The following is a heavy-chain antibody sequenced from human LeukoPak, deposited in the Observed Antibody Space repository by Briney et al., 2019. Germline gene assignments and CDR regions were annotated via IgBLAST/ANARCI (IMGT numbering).Heavy chain of an antibody. CDR2: ISAYNGNT. D-gene: IGHD3-10*01. CDR1: GYTFTSYG. V-gene: IGHV1-18*01. Sequence: ASVKVSCKASGYTFTSYGISWVRQAPGQGLEWMGWISAYNGNTNYAQKLQGRVTMTTDTSTSTAYMELRSLRSDDTAVYYCARDQYLFGLLWFGEYPNQEPTPFDYWGQGTLVTVSS. CDR3: ARDQYLFGLLWFGEYPNQEPTPFDY. J-gene: IGHJ4*02.